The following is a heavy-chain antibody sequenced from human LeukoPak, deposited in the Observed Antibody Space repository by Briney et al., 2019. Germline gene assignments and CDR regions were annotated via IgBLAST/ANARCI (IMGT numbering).Heavy chain of an antibody. CDR3: ARDPVGAFDI. CDR2: INHSGST. D-gene: IGHD1-26*01. J-gene: IGHJ3*02. CDR1: GGSFSGYY. Sequence: TSETLSLTCAVYGGSFSGYYWSWIRQPPGKGLEWIGEINHSGSTNYNPSLKSRVTISVDTSKNQFSLKLSSVTAADTAVYYCARDPVGAFDIWGQGTMVTVSS. V-gene: IGHV4-34*01.